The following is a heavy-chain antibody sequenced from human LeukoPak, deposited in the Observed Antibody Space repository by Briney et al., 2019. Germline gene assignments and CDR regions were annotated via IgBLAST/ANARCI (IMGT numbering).Heavy chain of an antibody. CDR1: GFTFSAHY. V-gene: IGHV3-72*01. CDR2: IREKVNSYTT. J-gene: IGHJ1*01. Sequence: GGSLRLSCAASGFTFSAHYMDWVRQAPGKGLEWVGRIREKVNSYTTVYAASVKGRFTISRDDSTNSVFLQMNSLKTEDTAVYYCAKAFCSEKQCTFVSWGQGTRLTVSS. D-gene: IGHD3-3*01. CDR3: AKAFCSEKQCTFVS.